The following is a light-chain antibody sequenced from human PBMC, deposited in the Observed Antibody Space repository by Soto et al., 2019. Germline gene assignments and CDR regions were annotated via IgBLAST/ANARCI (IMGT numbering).Light chain of an antibody. CDR1: QSVGTK. J-gene: IGKJ1*01. CDR2: GAS. CDR3: QQHSSWLWT. V-gene: IGKV3-15*01. Sequence: IVMTQSPATLSLSPGERATLSCRASQSVGTKLAWYQQTRGQAPRLLIYGASNRATGVPARFSGSVSGTEFTLTISSLQSEDFAVYYCQQHSSWLWTFGQGTKVEIK.